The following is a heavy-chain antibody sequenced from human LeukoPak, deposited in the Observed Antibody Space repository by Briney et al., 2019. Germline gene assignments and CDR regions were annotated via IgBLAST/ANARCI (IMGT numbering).Heavy chain of an antibody. V-gene: IGHV3-30-3*01. CDR3: ARSYGGNSYYFDY. CDR1: GFTFSSYA. Sequence: GGSLRLSCAASGFTFSSYAMHWVRQAPGKGLEWVAVISYDGSNKYYADSVKGRFTISRDSSKNTLYLQMNSLRAEDTAVYYCARSYGGNSYYFDYWGQGTLVTVSS. CDR2: ISYDGSNK. J-gene: IGHJ4*02. D-gene: IGHD4-23*01.